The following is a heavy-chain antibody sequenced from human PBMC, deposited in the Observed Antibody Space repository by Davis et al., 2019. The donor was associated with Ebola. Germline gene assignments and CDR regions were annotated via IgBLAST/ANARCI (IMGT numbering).Heavy chain of an antibody. J-gene: IGHJ4*02. CDR3: AREEMATLY. Sequence: GESLKISCAASGFTFSGSAMHWVRQASGKGLEWVGRIRSKANSYATAYAASVKGRFTISRDDSKNMAYLQMNNLRAEDTAVYYCAREEMATLYWGQGTLVTVSS. CDR1: GFTFSGSA. D-gene: IGHD5-24*01. V-gene: IGHV3-73*01. CDR2: IRSKANSYAT.